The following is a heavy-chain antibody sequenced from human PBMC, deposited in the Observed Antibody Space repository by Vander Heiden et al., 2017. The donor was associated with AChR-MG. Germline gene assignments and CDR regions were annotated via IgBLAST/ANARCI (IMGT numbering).Heavy chain of an antibody. CDR1: GFTFSSYA. CDR2: ISGSGGST. V-gene: IGHV3-23*01. J-gene: IGHJ5*02. CDR3: AKAPSYDFWSITRVRDWFDP. D-gene: IGHD3-3*01. Sequence: EVQLLESGGGLVQPGGSLRLSCAASGFTFSSYAMSGVRQAPGKGLEWVSAISGSGGSTYYADSVKGRFTISRDNSKNTLYLQMNSLRAEDTAVYYCAKAPSYDFWSITRVRDWFDPWGQGTLVTVSS.